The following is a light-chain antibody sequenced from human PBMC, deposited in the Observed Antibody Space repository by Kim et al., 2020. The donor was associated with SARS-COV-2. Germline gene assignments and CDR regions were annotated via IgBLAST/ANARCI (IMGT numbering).Light chain of an antibody. J-gene: IGLJ3*02. CDR3: SAWDSSLSVWV. V-gene: IGLV10-54*01. CDR1: GNSVRHQA. CDR2: TGN. Sequence: PTPTVTCPGNGNSVRHQAAASLQHLHTHPPKLLSHTGNLRPSGISARVSASRSGNTASLTISGLQPEDDADYYCSAWDSSLSVWVFGGGTQLTVL.